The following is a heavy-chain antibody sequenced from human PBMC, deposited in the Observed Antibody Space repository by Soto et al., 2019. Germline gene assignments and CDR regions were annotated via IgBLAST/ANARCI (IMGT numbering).Heavy chain of an antibody. CDR1: GFSLTSPGMC. D-gene: IGHD1-20*01. CDR3: ARSITGPPRFNGMDV. CDR2: IERDDDDK. V-gene: IGHV2-70*13. Sequence: SGPTLVNPTETLTLTCTFSGFSLTSPGMCVSWIRQPPGKALEWLALIERDDDDKYYSTSLKTRLTISKDTRKNQVVLTMANMDPADTGTYYCARSITGPPRFNGMDVWGQGTTVTVSS. J-gene: IGHJ6*02.